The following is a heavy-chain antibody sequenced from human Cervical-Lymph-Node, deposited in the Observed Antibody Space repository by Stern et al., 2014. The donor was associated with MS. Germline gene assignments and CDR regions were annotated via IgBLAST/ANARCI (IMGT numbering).Heavy chain of an antibody. CDR3: ARGRRDGYIDY. Sequence: EVQLVESGGGLVQPGGSLRLSCAASGFTFSSYDMHWVRQATGKGLEWVSAIGTAGDTYYPGSVKGRFTISRENAKNSLYLQMNSLRAGDTAVYYCARGRRDGYIDYWGQGTLVTVSS. CDR1: GFTFSSYD. J-gene: IGHJ4*02. V-gene: IGHV3-13*01. D-gene: IGHD5-24*01. CDR2: IGTAGDT.